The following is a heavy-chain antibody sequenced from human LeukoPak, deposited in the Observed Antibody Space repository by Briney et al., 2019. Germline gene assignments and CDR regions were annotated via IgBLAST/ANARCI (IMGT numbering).Heavy chain of an antibody. CDR3: ARVTTGSTTLDS. CDR2: VYYSGGT. D-gene: IGHD1-1*01. CDR1: GASISSSIHY. J-gene: IGHJ5*01. V-gene: IGHV4-39*02. Sequence: SETLSLTCAVSGASISSSIHYWGWVRQPPGKGLEWIGSVYYSGGTYHNPSLESRLTISVDTSNNRFSLKLKSVTAADTAVFYCARVTTGSTTLDSWGQGMLVTVSS.